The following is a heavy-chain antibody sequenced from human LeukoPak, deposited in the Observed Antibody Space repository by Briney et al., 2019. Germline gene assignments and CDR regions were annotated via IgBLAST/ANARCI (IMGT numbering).Heavy chain of an antibody. CDR1: GYTFTSYD. D-gene: IGHD6-13*01. V-gene: IGHV1-8*01. CDR2: MNPNSGNT. J-gene: IGHJ6*02. Sequence: ASVKVSCKASGYTFTSYDINWVRQATGQELEWMGWMNPNSGNTGYAQKFQGRVTMTRNTSISTAYMELSSLRSEDTAVYYCARGRSGDSSSWYYYYYGMDVWGQGTTVTVSS. CDR3: ARGRSGDSSSWYYYYYGMDV.